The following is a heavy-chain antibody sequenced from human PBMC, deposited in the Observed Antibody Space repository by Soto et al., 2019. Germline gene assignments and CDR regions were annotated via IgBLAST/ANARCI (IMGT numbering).Heavy chain of an antibody. V-gene: IGHV1-18*01. D-gene: IGHD4-17*01. CDR2: MNTYNGKT. J-gene: IGHJ4*02. Sequence: QVQLVQSGAEVKKPGASVKVSCMASGYTFTTYGISWVRQAPGQGLEWMGWMNTYNGKTDYAQKFPGRVTMTTDPSTSTAYMELRSLSSDDTAVYYCVRDRLTVTGTKCFDYWGQGTLVTVSS. CDR1: GYTFTTYG. CDR3: VRDRLTVTGTKCFDY.